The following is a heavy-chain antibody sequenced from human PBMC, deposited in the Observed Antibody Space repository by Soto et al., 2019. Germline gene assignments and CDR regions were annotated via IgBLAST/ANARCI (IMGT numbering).Heavy chain of an antibody. J-gene: IGHJ3*02. D-gene: IGHD6-6*01. CDR1: GGSISSYY. Sequence: SETLSLTCTVSGGSISSYYWSWIRQPPGKGLEWIGYFYYSGSTNYNPSLKSRVTISVDTSKNQFSLKLSSVTAADTAVYYCAREYSRSSWDGSPFTGYDAFDIRAQRTMVTVSS. CDR2: FYYSGST. CDR3: AREYSRSSWDGSPFTGYDAFDI. V-gene: IGHV4-59*01.